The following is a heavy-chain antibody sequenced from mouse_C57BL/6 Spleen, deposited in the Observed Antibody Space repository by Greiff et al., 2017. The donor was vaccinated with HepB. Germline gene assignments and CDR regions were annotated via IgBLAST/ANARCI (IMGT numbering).Heavy chain of an antibody. J-gene: IGHJ4*01. CDR1: GYTFTSYW. CDR3: EKEGHSYAMDY. Sequence: QVQLQQPGAELVRPGSSVKLSCKASGYTFTSYWMDWVKQRPGQGLEWIGNIYPSDSETHYNQKFKDKATLTVDKSSSTAYMQLSSLTSEDSAVYYGEKEGHSYAMDYWGQGTSVTVSS. CDR2: IYPSDSET. V-gene: IGHV1-61*01.